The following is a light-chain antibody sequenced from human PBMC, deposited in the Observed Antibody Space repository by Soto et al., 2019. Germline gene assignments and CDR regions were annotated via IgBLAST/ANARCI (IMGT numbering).Light chain of an antibody. J-gene: IGKJ4*01. V-gene: IGKV1-39*01. Sequence: DVQITQSPSSLSASVGDRVTITCRASHSINIYLNWFQQKPGRAPNLPIYAASSLQSGVPSRFSGSGSGTAFTLTISGLQREGFATYYCQQSYSLPSFGGGTKVESK. CDR2: AAS. CDR1: HSINIY. CDR3: QQSYSLPS.